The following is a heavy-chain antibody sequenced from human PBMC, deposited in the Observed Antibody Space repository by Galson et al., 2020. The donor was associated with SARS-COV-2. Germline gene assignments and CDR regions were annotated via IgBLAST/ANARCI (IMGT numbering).Heavy chain of an antibody. CDR2: IHIDGST. D-gene: IGHD6-19*01. CDR3: ATGAVAGTGD. V-gene: IGHV4-61*02. J-gene: IGHJ4*02. Sequence: SETLSLTCTVSGGSISSINYYWSWIRQPAGKGLEWIGRIHIDGSTNYNPSLRSRVTISIDRSKNQFSLEMTSLTAADTAVYYCATGAVAGTGDWGQGTLVTVSS. CDR1: GGSISSINYY.